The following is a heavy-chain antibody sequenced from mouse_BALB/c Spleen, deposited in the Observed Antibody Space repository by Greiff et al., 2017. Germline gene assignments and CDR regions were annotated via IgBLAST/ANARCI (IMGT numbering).Heavy chain of an antibody. CDR2: IRSKSNNYAT. V-gene: IGHV10-1*02. D-gene: IGHD2-4*01. J-gene: IGHJ2*01. CDR3: VRHRYDYFDY. CDR1: GFTFNTYA. Sequence: EVKLMESGGGLVQPKGSLKLSCAASGFTFNTYAMNWVRQAPGKGLEWVARIRSKSNNYATYYADSVKDRFTISRDDSQSMLYLQMNNLKTEDTAMYYCVRHRYDYFDYWGQGTTLTVSS.